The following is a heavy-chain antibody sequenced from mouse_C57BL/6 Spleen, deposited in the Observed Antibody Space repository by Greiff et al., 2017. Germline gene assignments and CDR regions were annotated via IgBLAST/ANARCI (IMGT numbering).Heavy chain of an antibody. D-gene: IGHD1-1*01. Sequence: QVTLKVSGPGILQSSQTLSLTCSFSGFSLSTSGMGVSWIRQPSGKGLEWLAHIYWDDDKRYNPSLKSRLTISKDTSRNQVFLKITSVDTADTATDYGARTYYYGSSYGYFDGWGTGTTVTVSS. V-gene: IGHV8-12*01. J-gene: IGHJ1*03. CDR1: GFSLSTSGMG. CDR3: ARTYYYGSSYGYFDG. CDR2: IYWDDDK.